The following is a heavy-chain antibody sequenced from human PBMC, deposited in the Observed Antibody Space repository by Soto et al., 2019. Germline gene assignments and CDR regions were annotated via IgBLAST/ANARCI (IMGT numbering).Heavy chain of an antibody. J-gene: IGHJ4*02. CDR1: GSTFT. Sequence: ASVTVSCKASGSTFTMHWVRQAPGQRLEWMGWINAGNGNTKYSQKFQGRVTVTKDTSASTAYMELSSLRSEDTAVYYCARDLGGWPDYWGQGTLVTVSS. V-gene: IGHV1-3*01. D-gene: IGHD2-15*01. CDR2: INAGNGNT. CDR3: ARDLGGWPDY.